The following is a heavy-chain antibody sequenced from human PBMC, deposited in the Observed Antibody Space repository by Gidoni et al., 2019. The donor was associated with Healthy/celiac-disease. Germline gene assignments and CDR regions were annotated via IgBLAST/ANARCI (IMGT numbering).Heavy chain of an antibody. Sequence: QVQLQQWGAGLLKPSETLSLTCAVYGWSFSGYYWSWIRQPPGKGLEWIGEINHSGSTNYNPSLKSRVTISVDTSKNQFSLKLSSVTAADTAVYYCARGFHLLWFGTHPGSWFDPWGQGTLVTVSS. D-gene: IGHD3-10*01. CDR2: INHSGST. J-gene: IGHJ5*02. CDR1: GWSFSGYY. V-gene: IGHV4-34*01. CDR3: ARGFHLLWFGTHPGSWFDP.